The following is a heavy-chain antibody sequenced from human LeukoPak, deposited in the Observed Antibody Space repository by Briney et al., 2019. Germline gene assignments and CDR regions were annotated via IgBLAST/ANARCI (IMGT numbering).Heavy chain of an antibody. Sequence: PGGSLRLSCAASGFTFRSCELSWVRQAPGKGLEWVSFLYSGDNTYYADSVKGRFIISRDNSKNTVYLQMNSLRVEDTAVYYCARDSTGYYDILTGYSDYYYGMDVWGQGTTVTVSS. CDR3: ARDSTGYYDILTGYSDYYYGMDV. CDR1: GFTFRSCE. D-gene: IGHD3-9*01. CDR2: LYSGDNT. J-gene: IGHJ6*02. V-gene: IGHV3-53*01.